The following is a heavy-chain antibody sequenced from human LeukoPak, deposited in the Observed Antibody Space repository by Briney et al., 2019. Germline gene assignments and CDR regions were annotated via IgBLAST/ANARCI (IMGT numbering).Heavy chain of an antibody. CDR3: ARDNLGDSSGYLAPACDY. CDR2: ISSSSSYI. V-gene: IGHV3-21*01. CDR1: GFTFSSYS. J-gene: IGHJ4*02. D-gene: IGHD3-22*01. Sequence: PGGSLRLSCAASGFTFSSYSMNWVRQAPGKGLEWVSSISSSSSYIYYADSVKGRFTISRDNAKNSLYLQMNSLRAEDTAVYYCARDNLGDSSGYLAPACDYWGQGTLVTVSS.